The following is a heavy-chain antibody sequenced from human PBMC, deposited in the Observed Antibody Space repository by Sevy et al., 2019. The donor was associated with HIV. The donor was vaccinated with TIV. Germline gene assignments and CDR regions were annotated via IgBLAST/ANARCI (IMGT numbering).Heavy chain of an antibody. D-gene: IGHD2-15*01. V-gene: IGHV3-23*01. CDR2: ISGSGGST. Sequence: GGSLRLSCAASGFTFSSYAMSWVRQAPGKGLEWVSAISGSGGSTYYADSVKGRFTISRDNSKNTLYLQMNSLRAEDTAVYYCAKDSGYCSGGSCYSSFDYWGQGTLVTVSS. CDR1: GFTFSSYA. J-gene: IGHJ4*02. CDR3: AKDSGYCSGGSCYSSFDY.